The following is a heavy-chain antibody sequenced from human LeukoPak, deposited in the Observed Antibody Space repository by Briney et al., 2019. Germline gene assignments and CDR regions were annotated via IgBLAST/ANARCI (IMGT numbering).Heavy chain of an antibody. J-gene: IGHJ4*02. CDR1: GFTFSSYS. CDR3: ARTNPVYGDYDY. CDR2: MFPDGRT. D-gene: IGHD4-17*01. Sequence: GGSLRLSCAASGFTFSSYSMNWVRQAPGEGLQWVSVMFPDGRTYYADSVKGRFTISGDLARNTLLLQMHSLRADDTAVHYCARTNPVYGDYDYWGQGTLVTVSS. V-gene: IGHV3-53*01.